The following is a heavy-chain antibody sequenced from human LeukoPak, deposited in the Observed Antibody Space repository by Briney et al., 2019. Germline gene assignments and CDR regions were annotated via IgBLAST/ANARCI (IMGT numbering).Heavy chain of an antibody. Sequence: PSETLSLTCPVSGGSLSSYYWSWLRQPPGKGLAWIGHIYYSGSTNYNPSLKSRVTISVDTSKNQFSLKLSSVTAADTAVYYCARGYDYVWGSYRYAKKYYFDYWGQGTLVTVSS. CDR2: IYYSGST. CDR3: ARGYDYVWGSYRYAKKYYFDY. J-gene: IGHJ4*02. CDR1: GGSLSSYY. V-gene: IGHV4-59*01. D-gene: IGHD3-16*02.